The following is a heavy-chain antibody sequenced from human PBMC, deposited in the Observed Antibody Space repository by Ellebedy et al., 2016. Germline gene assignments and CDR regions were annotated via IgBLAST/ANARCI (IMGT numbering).Heavy chain of an antibody. CDR2: ISANGNKR. V-gene: IGHV3-23*01. CDR1: GLPFSTFF. D-gene: IGHD2-2*01. J-gene: IGHJ4*02. Sequence: GESLKISXAVSGLPFSTFFMSWVRQAPGKGLEWVATISANGNKRDLADSVQGRFTISRDNFRNTLHLQMNNLRGQDTAVYYCRQGHYADYWGQGTLVTVSS. CDR3: RQGHYADY.